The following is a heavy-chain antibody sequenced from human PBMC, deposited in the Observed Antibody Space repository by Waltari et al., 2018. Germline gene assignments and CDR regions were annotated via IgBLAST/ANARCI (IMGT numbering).Heavy chain of an antibody. D-gene: IGHD2-8*01. Sequence: WVRWVRGQGLEWIGRIAVDNRHTRYAQKYQERGTFTRDMSTKTVYMEISKLRSEDTAMYYCVAEGPRCTTNGCRFDPWGQGTLVVVSS. J-gene: IGHJ5*02. CDR3: VAEGPRCTTNGCRFDP. V-gene: IGHV1-58*01. CDR2: IAVDNRHT.